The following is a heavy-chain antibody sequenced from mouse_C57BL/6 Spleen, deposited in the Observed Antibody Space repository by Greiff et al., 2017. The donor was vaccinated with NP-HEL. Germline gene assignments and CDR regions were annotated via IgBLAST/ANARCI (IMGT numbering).Heavy chain of an antibody. Sequence: VQLKESGAELVKPGASVKLSCTASGFNIKDYYMHWVKQRTEQGLEWIGRIDPEDGETKYAPKSQGKATITADTSSNTAYLQLSSLTSEDTAVYYCATYYYGSSLSSWYFDVWGTGTTVTVSS. J-gene: IGHJ1*03. CDR2: IDPEDGET. V-gene: IGHV14-2*01. CDR1: GFNIKDYY. D-gene: IGHD1-1*01. CDR3: ATYYYGSSLSSWYFDV.